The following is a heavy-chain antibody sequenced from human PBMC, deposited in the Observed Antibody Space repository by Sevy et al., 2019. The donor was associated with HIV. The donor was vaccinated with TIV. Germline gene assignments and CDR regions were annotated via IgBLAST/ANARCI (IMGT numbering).Heavy chain of an antibody. CDR3: ARVDLTTYDSSGYLRGGSFQH. CDR2: ISYDGSNK. D-gene: IGHD3-22*01. J-gene: IGHJ1*01. CDR1: GFTFSSYA. V-gene: IGHV3-30-3*01. Sequence: GGSLRLSCAASGFTFSSYAMHWVRQAPGKGLEWVAVISYDGSNKYYADSVKGRFTISRDNSKNTLYLQMNGLRAEDTAVYYCARVDLTTYDSSGYLRGGSFQHWGQGTLVTVSS.